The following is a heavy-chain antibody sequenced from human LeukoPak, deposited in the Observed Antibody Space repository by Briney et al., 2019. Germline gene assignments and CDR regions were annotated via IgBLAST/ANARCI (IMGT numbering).Heavy chain of an antibody. Sequence: ASVKVSCKASGYTFTSYAMNWVRQAPGQGLEWMGWINTNTGNPTYAQGFTGRFVFSLDTSVSTAYLQISSLKAEDTAVYYCARDVGGCYDSSGYYMGENWFDPWGQGTLVTVSS. D-gene: IGHD3-22*01. CDR3: ARDVGGCYDSSGYYMGENWFDP. CDR1: GYTFTSYA. CDR2: INTNTGNP. V-gene: IGHV7-4-1*02. J-gene: IGHJ5*02.